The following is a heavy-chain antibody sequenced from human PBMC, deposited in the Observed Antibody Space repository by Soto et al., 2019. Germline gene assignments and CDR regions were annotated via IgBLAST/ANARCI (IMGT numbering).Heavy chain of an antibody. J-gene: IGHJ6*02. Sequence: QITLKESGPTLVKPTQTLTLTCTFSGFSLSTSGVGVGWIRQPPGKALEWLALIYWDDDKRYSPSLKSRLTITKDPSKNQVVLTMTNMDPVDTATYYCAHESYGAHYYGMDVWVQGTTVTVSS. CDR3: AHESYGAHYYGMDV. CDR2: IYWDDDK. CDR1: GFSLSTSGVG. V-gene: IGHV2-5*02. D-gene: IGHD1-26*01.